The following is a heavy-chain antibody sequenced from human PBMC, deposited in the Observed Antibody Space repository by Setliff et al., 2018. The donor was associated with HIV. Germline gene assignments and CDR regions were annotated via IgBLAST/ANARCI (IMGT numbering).Heavy chain of an antibody. D-gene: IGHD3-22*01. CDR2: IKQDGSEK. Sequence: LKISCAATGFTFSRYWMTWVRQAPGKGLEWVGNIKQDGSEKYYVDSVKGRFTISRDNAKNSMYLQMHSLRAEDTALYYCARVYDTSGYSLSISGYWGQVTLFTVSP. CDR3: ARVYDTSGYSLSISGY. J-gene: IGHJ4*02. CDR1: GFTFSRYW. V-gene: IGHV3-7*01.